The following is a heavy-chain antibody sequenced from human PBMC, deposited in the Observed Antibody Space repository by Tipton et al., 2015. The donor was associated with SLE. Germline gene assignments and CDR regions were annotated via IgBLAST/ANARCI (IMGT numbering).Heavy chain of an antibody. J-gene: IGHJ4*02. D-gene: IGHD2-15*01. Sequence: SLRLSCTASGFTFGDCAMSWFRQAPGKGLEWVSYISSSSSTIYYADSVKGRFTISRDNAKNSLYLQMNSLRAEDTAVYYCARDVVVAASGGWGQGTLVTVSS. CDR2: ISSSSSTI. CDR1: GFTFGDCA. CDR3: ARDVVVAASGG. V-gene: IGHV3-48*01.